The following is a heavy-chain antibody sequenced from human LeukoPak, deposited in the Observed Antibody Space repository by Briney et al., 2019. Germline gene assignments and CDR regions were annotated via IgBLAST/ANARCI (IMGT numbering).Heavy chain of an antibody. Sequence: ASVKVSCKGSGYTFTGYYMHWVRQAPGQGLEWMGRMNPNSGDTNYAQKFQGGVTMTRDTSINTVYMELSRLRFDDTAVYYCTRDSPHDILTGYSYWGQGTLVTVSS. V-gene: IGHV1-2*06. CDR3: TRDSPHDILTGYSY. D-gene: IGHD3-9*01. CDR1: GYTFTGYY. CDR2: MNPNSGDT. J-gene: IGHJ4*02.